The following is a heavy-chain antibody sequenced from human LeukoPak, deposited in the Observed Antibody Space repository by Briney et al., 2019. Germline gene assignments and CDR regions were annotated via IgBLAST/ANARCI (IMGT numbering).Heavy chain of an antibody. CDR3: ARDLGAVAGTGGY. J-gene: IGHJ4*02. CDR1: GYTFTGYY. Sequence: GASVKVSCKASGYTFTGYYMHWVRQAPGQGLEWMGWINPNSGGTNYAQKFQGRVTMTRDTSISTAYMELSRLRSDDTAVYYCARDLGAVAGTGGYWGKGTLVTVSS. CDR2: INPNSGGT. D-gene: IGHD6-19*01. V-gene: IGHV1-2*02.